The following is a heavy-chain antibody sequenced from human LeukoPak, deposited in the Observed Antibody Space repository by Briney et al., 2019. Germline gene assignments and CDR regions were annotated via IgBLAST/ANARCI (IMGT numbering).Heavy chain of an antibody. J-gene: IGHJ4*02. CDR3: AKEARYSSGWYSLDY. Sequence: GGSLRLSCAASGFTFDDYAMHWVRQAPGKGLEWVSGISWNSGSIGYADSVKGRFTISRDNAKNSLYLQMNSLRAEDTALYYCAKEARYSSGWYSLDYWGQGTLVTVSS. CDR2: ISWNSGSI. D-gene: IGHD6-19*01. CDR1: GFTFDDYA. V-gene: IGHV3-9*01.